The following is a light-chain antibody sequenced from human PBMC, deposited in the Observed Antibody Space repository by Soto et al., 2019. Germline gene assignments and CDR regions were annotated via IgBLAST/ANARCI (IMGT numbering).Light chain of an antibody. J-gene: IGKJ1*01. CDR3: QQSYSCPRT. Sequence: EIDMTQSPASLSVSPLEIANISFLASQSISGYLDWYQQKQGRAPNLLIYAAATLQNGLPSRFSGTGSGTEFTLTISSLQPEDVAIYHCQQSYSCPRTFGQGTKVDIK. CDR1: QSISGY. V-gene: IGKV1-39*01. CDR2: AAA.